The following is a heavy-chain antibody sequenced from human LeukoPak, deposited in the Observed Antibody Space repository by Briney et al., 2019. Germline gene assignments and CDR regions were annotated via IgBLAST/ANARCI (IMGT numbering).Heavy chain of an antibody. D-gene: IGHD2-2*01. CDR3: AKCWSGDTTNCYGDF. J-gene: IGHJ4*02. V-gene: IGHV3-30*02. Sequence: SGGSLRLSCAASGFTFSSYGMHWVRQAPGKGLEWVAFIRYDGSNKYYADSLKGRLTISRDNSKNTLFLQTNFLRAEDTAIYYCAKCWSGDTTNCYGDFWGQGTLVTVSS. CDR2: IRYDGSNK. CDR1: GFTFSSYG.